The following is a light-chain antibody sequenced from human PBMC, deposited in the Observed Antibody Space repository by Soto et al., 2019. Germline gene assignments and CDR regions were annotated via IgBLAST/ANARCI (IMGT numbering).Light chain of an antibody. CDR1: QGISNY. CDR3: QKYNSALSIT. CDR2: AAS. Sequence: DIQMTQSPSSLSASVGDRVTIICRASQGISNYLAWYQQKPGKVPKLLIHAASTLQSGVPSRFSGSGSGTDFTLTISSLQPEDVATYYCQKYNSALSITFGQGTRLEIK. J-gene: IGKJ5*01. V-gene: IGKV1-27*01.